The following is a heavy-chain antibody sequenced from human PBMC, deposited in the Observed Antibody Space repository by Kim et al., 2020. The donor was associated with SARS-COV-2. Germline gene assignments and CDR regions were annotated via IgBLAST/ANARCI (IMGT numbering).Heavy chain of an antibody. V-gene: IGHV3-23*01. CDR2: GSGGST. J-gene: IGHJ4*02. CDR3: ARLTPY. Sequence: GSGGSTYSADSVKGRFTISRDNSKNTLYLQMVSLRAEDTAIYYCARLTPYWGQGTLVTVSS.